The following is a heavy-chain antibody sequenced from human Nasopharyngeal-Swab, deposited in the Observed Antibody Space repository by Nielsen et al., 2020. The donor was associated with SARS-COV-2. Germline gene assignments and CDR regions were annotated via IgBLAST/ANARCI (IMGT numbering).Heavy chain of an antibody. D-gene: IGHD4-23*01. V-gene: IGHV4-31*03. Sequence: SETLSLTCTVSGGSISSGGYYWSWIRQHPGKGLEWIGYIYYSGSTYYNPSLKSRVTISVDPSKNQFSLRLSSVTAADTAVYYCARDYGGSHSLYYHYGMDVWGQGTTVTVSS. CDR2: IYYSGST. CDR1: GGSISSGGYY. CDR3: ARDYGGSHSLYYHYGMDV. J-gene: IGHJ6*02.